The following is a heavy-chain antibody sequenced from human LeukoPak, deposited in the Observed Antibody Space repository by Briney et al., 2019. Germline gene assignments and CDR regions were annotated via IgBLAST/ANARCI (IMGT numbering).Heavy chain of an antibody. V-gene: IGHV3-21*01. Sequence: PGGSLRLSCAASGFTFSSYSMNWVRQAPGKGLEWVSSISSSSSYIYYADSVKGRFTISRDNAKNSLYLQMNSLRAEDTAVYYCARGGSWYQHSYAFDIWGQGTMVTVSS. J-gene: IGHJ3*02. CDR2: ISSSSSYI. D-gene: IGHD6-13*01. CDR1: GFTFSSYS. CDR3: ARGGSWYQHSYAFDI.